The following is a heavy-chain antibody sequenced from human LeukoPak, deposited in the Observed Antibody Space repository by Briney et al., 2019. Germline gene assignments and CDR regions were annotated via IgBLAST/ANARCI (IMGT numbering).Heavy chain of an antibody. D-gene: IGHD3-22*01. CDR2: ISYDGSNK. V-gene: IGHV3-30*04. Sequence: QAGGSLRLSCAASGFTFSSYAMHWVRQAPGKGLEWVAVISYDGSNKYYADSVKGRFTISRDNSKNTLYLQMNSLRAEDMAVYYCAREGLRAYYYDSSGYYFDYWGQGTLVTVSS. CDR3: AREGLRAYYYDSSGYYFDY. J-gene: IGHJ4*02. CDR1: GFTFSSYA.